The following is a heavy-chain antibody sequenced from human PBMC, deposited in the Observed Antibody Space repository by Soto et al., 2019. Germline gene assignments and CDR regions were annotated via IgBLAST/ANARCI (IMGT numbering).Heavy chain of an antibody. Sequence: QVQLQESGPGLVKPSETLSLTCTVSGDSIRSYYWSWIRQPPGKGLEWIGYIYYSGSTNYNPSLKRRVTISVDSSKDQLSLKLSSVTAAASAGSCRARLSMITVGRIRQDAFDIWGQGTMVTFSS. J-gene: IGHJ3*02. CDR3: ARLSMITVGRIRQDAFDI. D-gene: IGHD3-16*01. CDR2: IYYSGST. V-gene: IGHV4-59*08. CDR1: GDSIRSYY.